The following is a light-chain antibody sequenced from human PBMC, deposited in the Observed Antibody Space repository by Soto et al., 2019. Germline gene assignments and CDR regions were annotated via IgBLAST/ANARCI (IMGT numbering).Light chain of an antibody. V-gene: IGLV2-14*03. J-gene: IGLJ2*01. CDR3: CSKRSSSDVGV. CDR2: DVS. CDR1: SSDVGGYNY. Sequence: QSALTQPASVSGSPGQSITISCTGTSSDVGGYNYVSWYQQHPGKAPKLMIYDVSTRPSGVSNRFSGSKSGNTASLTISGLQAEDEADYYCCSKRSSSDVGVFGGGTKLTVL.